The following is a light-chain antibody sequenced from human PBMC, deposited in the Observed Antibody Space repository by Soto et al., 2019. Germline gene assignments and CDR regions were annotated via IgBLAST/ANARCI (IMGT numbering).Light chain of an antibody. CDR3: QQYNNWPPHT. J-gene: IGKJ2*01. CDR1: QSVSSN. CDR2: GAS. V-gene: IGKV3-15*01. Sequence: EIVMTQSPATLSVSPGERATLSCRASQSVSSNLAWYQQKPGQAPRLLIYGASTRATGIPVRLSGSGSGTEFTLTISSLQSEDFAVYYCQQYNNWPPHTFGQGTKLEIK.